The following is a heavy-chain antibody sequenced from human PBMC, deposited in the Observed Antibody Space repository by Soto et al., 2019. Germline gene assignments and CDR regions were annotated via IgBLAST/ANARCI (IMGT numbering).Heavy chain of an antibody. CDR2: ISARGATT. V-gene: IGHV3-23*01. CDR1: GFTFSKFT. Sequence: GGSLRLSCVASGFTFSKFTMSWVRQAPGKGLEWVSAISARGATTYYADSVRGRFIVTRDNSKNTLSLQMHSLRAEDTAVYYGAAPFVEYDSSEDAFDLWGQGTMVTVSS. CDR3: AAPFVEYDSSEDAFDL. D-gene: IGHD2-15*01. J-gene: IGHJ3*01.